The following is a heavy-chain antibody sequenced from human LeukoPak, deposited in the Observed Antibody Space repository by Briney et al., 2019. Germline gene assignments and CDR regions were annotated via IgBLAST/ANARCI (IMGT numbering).Heavy chain of an antibody. Sequence: ASVKVSCKASGYTFTGYYMHWVRQVPGQGLEWMGWINPNSGGTNYAQKFQGRVTMTRDTSISTAYMELSRLRSDDTAVYYCARGPVGPEWLVWDFDYWGQGTLVTVSS. CDR2: INPNSGGT. V-gene: IGHV1-2*02. CDR3: ARGPVGPEWLVWDFDY. D-gene: IGHD6-19*01. J-gene: IGHJ4*02. CDR1: GYTFTGYY.